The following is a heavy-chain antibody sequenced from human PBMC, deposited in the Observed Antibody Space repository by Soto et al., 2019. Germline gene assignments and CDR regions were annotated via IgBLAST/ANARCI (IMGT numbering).Heavy chain of an antibody. J-gene: IGHJ4*02. D-gene: IGHD6-6*01. CDR2: IYYGGST. CDR3: AAPPRY. V-gene: IGHV4-59*01. CDR1: GDSISTDY. Sequence: SETLSLTCTVSGDSISTDYWSWIRQSPGKGLEWIGFIYYGGSTNYNPSLKSRVTISVDTSKNQFSLKLTSVTAADTAVYYCAAPPRYWGQGTLVTVSS.